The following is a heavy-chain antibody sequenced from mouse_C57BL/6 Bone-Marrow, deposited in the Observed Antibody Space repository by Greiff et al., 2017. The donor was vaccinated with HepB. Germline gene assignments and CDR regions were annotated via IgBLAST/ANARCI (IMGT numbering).Heavy chain of an antibody. CDR3: ARGYYGSSPYWYFDV. J-gene: IGHJ1*03. D-gene: IGHD1-1*01. V-gene: IGHV5-17*01. CDR1: GFTFSDYG. CDR2: ISSGSSTI. Sequence: VQLVESGGGLVKPGGSLKLSCAASGFTFSDYGMHWVRQAPEKGLEWVAYISSGSSTIYYADTVKGRFTISRDNAKNTLFLQMTSLRSEDTAMYYCARGYYGSSPYWYFDVWGTGTTVTVSS.